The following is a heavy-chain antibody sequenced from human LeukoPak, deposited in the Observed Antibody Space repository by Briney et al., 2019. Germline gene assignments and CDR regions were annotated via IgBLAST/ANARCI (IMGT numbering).Heavy chain of an antibody. Sequence: SETLSLTCTVSGGSISSYYWSWIRQPPGKGLEWIGYIYYSGSTNYNPSLKSRVTISVDTSKNQFSLRLSSVTAADTAVYYCARVNLGFDWLLYEAFDIWGQGTMVTVSS. J-gene: IGHJ3*02. V-gene: IGHV4-59*01. CDR2: IYYSGST. CDR1: GGSISSYY. CDR3: ARVNLGFDWLLYEAFDI. D-gene: IGHD3-9*01.